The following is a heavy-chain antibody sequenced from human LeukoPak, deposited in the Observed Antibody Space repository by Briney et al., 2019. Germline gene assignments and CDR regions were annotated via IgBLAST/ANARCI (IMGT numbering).Heavy chain of an antibody. CDR2: ISGSGGST. V-gene: IGHV3-23*01. D-gene: IGHD3-16*01. CDR3: ARAAENYGGRFDS. Sequence: PGGTLRLSCAASGFTLSSYGMSWVRQAPGKGLEWVSAISGSGGSTYYADSVKGRFTISRDNSKNTLYLQMNSLGAEDTAVYYCARAAENYGGRFDSWGQGTLVTVSS. J-gene: IGHJ4*02. CDR1: GFTLSSYG.